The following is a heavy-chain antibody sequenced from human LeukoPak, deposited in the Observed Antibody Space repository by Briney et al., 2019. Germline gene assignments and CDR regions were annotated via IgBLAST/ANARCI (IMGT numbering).Heavy chain of an antibody. J-gene: IGHJ4*02. CDR1: GGSISSYY. CDR2: IYYSGST. V-gene: IGHV4-59*12. Sequence: SETLSLTCTVSGGSISSYYWSWIRQPPGKGLEWIGYIYYSGSTNYNPSLKSRVTISVGTSKNQFSLKLSSVTAADTAVYYCASDTGSFSQFDYWGQGTLVTVSS. D-gene: IGHD2-8*02. CDR3: ASDTGSFSQFDY.